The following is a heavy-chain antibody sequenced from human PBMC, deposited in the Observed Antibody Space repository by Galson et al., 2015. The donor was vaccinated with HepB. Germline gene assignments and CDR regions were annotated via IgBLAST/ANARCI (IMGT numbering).Heavy chain of an antibody. D-gene: IGHD1-1*01. CDR1: GDSISSGSYY. CDR3: ARAHGTYYSNSYMDV. Sequence: TLSLTCTVSGDSISSGSYYWIWIWQPAGKGLEWIGRIYTSGSPNYNPSPKSRVTMSVDTSKNQFSLKLTSVTAADTAVYYCARAHGTYYSNSYMDVWGKGTTVTVSS. V-gene: IGHV4-61*02. J-gene: IGHJ6*03. CDR2: IYTSGSP.